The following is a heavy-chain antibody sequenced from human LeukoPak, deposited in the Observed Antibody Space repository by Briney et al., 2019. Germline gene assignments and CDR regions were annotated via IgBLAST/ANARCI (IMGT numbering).Heavy chain of an antibody. CDR2: ISGSGGST. CDR1: GFTFSSYW. D-gene: IGHD3-16*01. CDR3: AKVSALIYYYYMDV. V-gene: IGHV3-23*01. J-gene: IGHJ6*03. Sequence: PGGSLRLSCAASGFTFSSYWMSWVRQAPGKGLEWVSAISGSGGSTYYADSVKGRFTISRDNSKNTLYLQMNSLRAEDTAVYYCAKVSALIYYYYMDVWGKGTTVTVSS.